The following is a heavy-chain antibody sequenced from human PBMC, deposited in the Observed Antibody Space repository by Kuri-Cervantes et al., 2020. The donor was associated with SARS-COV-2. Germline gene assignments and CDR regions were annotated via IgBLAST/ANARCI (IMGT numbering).Heavy chain of an antibody. CDR1: EFSFTNYA. D-gene: IGHD3-3*01. V-gene: IGHV3-49*04. CDR3: TRDDFWSGYYTS. J-gene: IGHJ5*02. Sequence: GESLKISCAASEFSFTNYAMHWVRQAPGKGLEWVGFIRSKAYGGTTEYAASVKGRFTISRDDSKSIAYLQMNSLKTEDTAVYYCTRDDFWSGYYTSWGQGTLVTVSS. CDR2: IRSKAYGGTT.